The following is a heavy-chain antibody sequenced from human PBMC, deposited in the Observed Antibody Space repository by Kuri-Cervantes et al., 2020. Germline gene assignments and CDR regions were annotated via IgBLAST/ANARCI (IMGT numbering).Heavy chain of an antibody. J-gene: IGHJ4*02. CDR3: ARGRVAATTSYYFDY. CDR2: ISHSGST. D-gene: IGHD2-15*01. V-gene: IGHV4-34*01. Sequence: GSLRLSCAVYGGSFSGYYWSWVRQPPGKGLEWIGEISHSGSTNYNPSLKSRVTISVDTSKNQFSLKMRSVTAADTAVYYCARGRVAATTSYYFDYWGQGTLVTVSS. CDR1: GGSFSGYY.